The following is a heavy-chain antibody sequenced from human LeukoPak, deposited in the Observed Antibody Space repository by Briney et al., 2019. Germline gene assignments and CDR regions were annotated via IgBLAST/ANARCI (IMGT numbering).Heavy chain of an antibody. CDR2: MNPNSGST. Sequence: GASVKVSCKASGYTFTSYDINWVRQATGQGLEWMGWMNPNSGSTGYAQKFQGRVTITRNTSISTAYMELSSLRSEDTAVYYCAREAKDSGTDYWGQGTLVTVSS. CDR1: GYTFTSYD. CDR3: AREAKDSGTDY. V-gene: IGHV1-8*03. D-gene: IGHD2-2*01. J-gene: IGHJ4*02.